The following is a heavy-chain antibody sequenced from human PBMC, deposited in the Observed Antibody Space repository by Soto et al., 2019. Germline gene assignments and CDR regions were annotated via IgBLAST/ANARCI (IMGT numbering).Heavy chain of an antibody. CDR2: MNPNSANT. CDR1: GYTFTSYD. D-gene: IGHD3-16*01. Sequence: QVQLVQSGAEVKKPGASVKVSCKASGYTFTSYDINWVRQATGQGLEWMGWMNPNSANTGYAQKFQGRVTMTRNTXXXXXXXELSXLRSXXXAXYYCAREGVRGMDVWGQGTTVTV. V-gene: IGHV1-8*01. CDR3: AREGVRGMDV. J-gene: IGHJ6*02.